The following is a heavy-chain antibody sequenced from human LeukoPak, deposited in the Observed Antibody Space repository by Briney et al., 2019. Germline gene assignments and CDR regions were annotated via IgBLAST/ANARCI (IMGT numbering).Heavy chain of an antibody. CDR2: ISGSGDTS. CDR1: GFTFSTCV. Sequence: GGSLRLSCAASGFTFSTCVMSWVRQAPGKRLEWVSGISGSGDTSYYADSVKGRFTMSRDNSKNTLFLQMNSLRAEDTAVYYCAKAPSYDFWSGLHFDYWGQGTLVTVSS. CDR3: AKAPSYDFWSGLHFDY. J-gene: IGHJ4*02. D-gene: IGHD3-3*01. V-gene: IGHV3-23*01.